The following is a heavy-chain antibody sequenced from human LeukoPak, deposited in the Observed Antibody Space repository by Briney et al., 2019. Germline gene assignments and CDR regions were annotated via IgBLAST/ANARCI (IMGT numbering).Heavy chain of an antibody. Sequence: ASVNVSCKASGYTFTSYGISWVRQAPGQGLEWMGWISAYNGNTNYAQKLQGRVTMTTDTSTSTAYMELRSLRSDDTAVYYCARVGSERVWSYYYYYGMDVWGQGTTVTVSS. CDR1: GYTFTSYG. CDR2: ISAYNGNT. CDR3: ARVGSERVWSYYYYYGMDV. D-gene: IGHD1-1*01. J-gene: IGHJ6*02. V-gene: IGHV1-18*01.